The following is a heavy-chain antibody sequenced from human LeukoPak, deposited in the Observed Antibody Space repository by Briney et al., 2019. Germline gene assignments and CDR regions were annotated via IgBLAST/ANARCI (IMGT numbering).Heavy chain of an antibody. D-gene: IGHD3-22*01. Sequence: SDTLSLLCTVCGRPMCRSSYYWRWIRQPPGEVLEGHGWIWYNGLPRYHPSLKNRVTISVHKSLNPLAQQLSSVTAAGTAVYYCARVITPLLESETYYYDSSGYYFLPYYSDYGSQGTLATVPS. J-gene: IGHJ4*02. CDR2: IWYNGLP. V-gene: IGHV4-39*06. CDR3: ARVITPLLESETYYYDSSGYYFLPYYSDY. CDR1: GRPMCRSSYY.